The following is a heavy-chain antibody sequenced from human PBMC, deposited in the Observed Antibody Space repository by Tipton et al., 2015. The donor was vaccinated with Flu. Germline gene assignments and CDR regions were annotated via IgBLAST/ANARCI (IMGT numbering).Heavy chain of an antibody. CDR3: ARVDYCRGGTCYYFDY. D-gene: IGHD2-15*01. J-gene: IGHJ4*02. V-gene: IGHV3-21*01. Sequence: AVSGFTFSSYTMNWVRQAPGKGLEWVSSISSSSTYIYYADSVKGRFTISRDNAKNSLYLQMNSLRAEDTAVYYCARVDYCRGGTCYYFDYWGQGTLVTVSS. CDR1: GFTFSSYT. CDR2: ISSSSTYI.